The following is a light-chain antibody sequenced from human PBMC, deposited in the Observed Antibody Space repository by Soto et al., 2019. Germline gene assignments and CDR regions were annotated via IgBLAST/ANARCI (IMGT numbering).Light chain of an antibody. V-gene: IGLV2-14*01. Sequence: QSVLTPPASVSGSPGHSITISCTGTSSDVGGYNYVSWYQQHPGKAPKLMIYDVSNRPSGVSNRFSGSKSGNTASLTISGLQAEDEADYYCSSYTSSSTLYVFGTGTKVTVL. CDR3: SSYTSSSTLYV. J-gene: IGLJ1*01. CDR1: SSDVGGYNY. CDR2: DVS.